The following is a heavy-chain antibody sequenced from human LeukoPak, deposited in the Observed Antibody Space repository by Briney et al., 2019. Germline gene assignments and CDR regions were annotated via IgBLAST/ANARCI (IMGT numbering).Heavy chain of an antibody. CDR1: GGSISSSSYY. D-gene: IGHD3-3*01. CDR3: ARLKIRFLEWLPEFGY. Sequence: SETLSLTYTVSGGSISSSSYYWGWIRQPPGKGLEWIGSIYYSGSTYYNPSLKSRVTISVDTSKNQFSLKLSSVTAADTAVYYCARLKIRFLEWLPEFGYWGQGTLVTVSS. J-gene: IGHJ4*02. V-gene: IGHV4-39*01. CDR2: IYYSGST.